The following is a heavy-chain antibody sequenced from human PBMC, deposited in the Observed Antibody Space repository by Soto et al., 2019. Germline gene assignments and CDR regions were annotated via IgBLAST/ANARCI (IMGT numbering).Heavy chain of an antibody. J-gene: IGHJ6*04. D-gene: IGHD3-16*01. Sequence: QVQLVESGGGVVQPGRSLRLSCAASGFTLSSYGMHWVRQAPGKGMEGVAVIWYDGSNKYYADSVKGRFTISRDNSKNTLYLQMNSLRDEDTAVYYCARVIWGGPYSYYYGRDVWGKGTTVTVCS. V-gene: IGHV3-33*01. CDR2: IWYDGSNK. CDR1: GFTLSSYG. CDR3: ARVIWGGPYSYYYGRDV.